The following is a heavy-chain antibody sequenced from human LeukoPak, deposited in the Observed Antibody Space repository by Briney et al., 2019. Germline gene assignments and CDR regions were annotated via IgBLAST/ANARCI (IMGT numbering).Heavy chain of an antibody. Sequence: GGSLRLSCAASGFTFSSYTMNWVRQTPGKGLEWVSYIGSSFSTTYYADSVKGRFTISRDNSKNTLYLQMNSLRAEDTAVYYCARGANYGDYLNYWGQGTLVTVSS. CDR3: ARGANYGDYLNY. J-gene: IGHJ4*02. D-gene: IGHD4-17*01. CDR2: IGSSFSTT. CDR1: GFTFSSYT. V-gene: IGHV3-48*01.